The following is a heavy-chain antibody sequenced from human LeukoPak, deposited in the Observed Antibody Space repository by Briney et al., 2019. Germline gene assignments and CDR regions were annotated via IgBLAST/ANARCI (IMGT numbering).Heavy chain of an antibody. J-gene: IGHJ3*02. Sequence: GGSLRLSCAASGFTFSDYYMSWIRQAPGKGLEWVSYISSSSSYTNYADSVKGRFTISRDNAKNSLYLQMNSLRAEGTAVYYCARDKTYGDSGKAFDIWGQGTMVTVSS. D-gene: IGHD4-17*01. CDR2: ISSSSSYT. CDR1: GFTFSDYY. CDR3: ARDKTYGDSGKAFDI. V-gene: IGHV3-11*06.